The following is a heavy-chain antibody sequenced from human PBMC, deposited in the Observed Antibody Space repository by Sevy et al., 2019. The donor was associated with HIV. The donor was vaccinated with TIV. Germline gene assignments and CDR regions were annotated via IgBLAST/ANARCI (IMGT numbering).Heavy chain of an antibody. V-gene: IGHV3-9*01. D-gene: IGHD3-9*01. CDR1: GFTFDDYA. J-gene: IGHJ3*02. CDR3: AKVARYAFDI. CDR2: ISWNGASI. Sequence: GGSLRLSCAASGFTFDDYAMHWVRQAPGKGMEWVSGISWNGASIGYADSVKGRFTISRDNAKNSLYLEMNSLRAEDTSLYYSAKVARYAFDIWGQGTMVTVSS.